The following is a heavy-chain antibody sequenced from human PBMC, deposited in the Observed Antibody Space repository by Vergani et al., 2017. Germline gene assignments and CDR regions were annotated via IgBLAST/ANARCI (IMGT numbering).Heavy chain of an antibody. CDR2: INTGNGNT. CDR3: ARGELGELSFGLDY. Sequence: QVQLVQSGAEVKKPGASVKVSCKASGYTFTSYAMHWVRQAPGQRLEWMGWINTGNGNTKYSKKFQGRVTITRDTSGSTAYMERSSMRSEDTAVYYCARGELGELSFGLDYWGQGSLVTVSS. J-gene: IGHJ4*02. D-gene: IGHD3-16*02. CDR1: GYTFTSYA. V-gene: IGHV1-3*04.